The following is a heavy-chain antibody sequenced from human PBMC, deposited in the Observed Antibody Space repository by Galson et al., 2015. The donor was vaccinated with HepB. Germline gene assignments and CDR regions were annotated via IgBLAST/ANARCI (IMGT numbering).Heavy chain of an antibody. Sequence: SVKVSCKASGYTFTGYYMHWVRQAPGQGLEWTGWINPNSGGTNYAQKFQGWVTMTRDTSISTAYMELSRLRSDDTAVYYCARSTPYYYYYGMDVWGQGTTVTVSS. D-gene: IGHD2-2*01. CDR3: ARSTPYYYYYGMDV. CDR2: INPNSGGT. CDR1: GYTFTGYY. V-gene: IGHV1-2*04. J-gene: IGHJ6*02.